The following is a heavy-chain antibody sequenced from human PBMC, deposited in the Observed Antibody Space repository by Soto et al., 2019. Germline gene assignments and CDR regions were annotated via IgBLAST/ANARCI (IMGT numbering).Heavy chain of an antibody. CDR1: GGSFSGYY. CDR3: AREGSIAAFDY. CDR2: INHSGST. D-gene: IGHD6-6*01. J-gene: IGHJ4*02. V-gene: IGHV4-34*01. Sequence: QVQLQQWGAGLLKPSETLSLTCAVYGGSFSGYYWSWIRQPPGKGLEWIGEINHSGSTNYNPSLKSRDTISVDTSKNQFSLKLSSVTAADTAVYYCAREGSIAAFDYWGQGTLVTVSS.